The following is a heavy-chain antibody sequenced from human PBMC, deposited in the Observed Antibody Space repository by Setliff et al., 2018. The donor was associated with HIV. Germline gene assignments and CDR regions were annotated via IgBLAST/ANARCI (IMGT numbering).Heavy chain of an antibody. Sequence: PGESLKISCKDSGYTFSNYCIAWVRQMPGKGLEWMGIIYPGNSDTTYSPSFQGQVTISADKSISTAYLQWSSLKASDTAMYYCARGFYGDYYFDYWGQGTLVPSPQ. CDR1: GYTFSNYC. J-gene: IGHJ4*02. CDR2: IYPGNSDT. V-gene: IGHV5-51*01. D-gene: IGHD4-17*01. CDR3: ARGFYGDYYFDY.